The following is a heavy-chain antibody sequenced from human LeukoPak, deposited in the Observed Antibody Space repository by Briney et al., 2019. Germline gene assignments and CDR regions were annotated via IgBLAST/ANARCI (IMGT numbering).Heavy chain of an antibody. CDR1: GFTFGSYA. CDR3: AREWAGYYFDY. D-gene: IGHD6-19*01. J-gene: IGHJ4*02. Sequence: GRSLRLSCAASGFTFGSYAMHWVRQAPGKGLEWVAVISYDGSNKYYADSVKGRFTISRDNSKNTLYLQMNSLRAEDTAVYYCAREWAGYYFDYWGQGTLVTVSS. CDR2: ISYDGSNK. V-gene: IGHV3-30*04.